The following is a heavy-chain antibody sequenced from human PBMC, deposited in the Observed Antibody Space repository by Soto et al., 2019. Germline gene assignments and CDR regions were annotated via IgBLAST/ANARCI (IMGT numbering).Heavy chain of an antibody. J-gene: IGHJ4*02. CDR1: GYTFTSYD. CDR3: ARESSYGLVD. D-gene: IGHD5-18*01. V-gene: IGHV1-8*01. CDR2: MNPNTGNT. Sequence: GASVKVSCKASGYTFTSYDINWVRQATGQGLEWMGWMNPNTGNTAYAQKFQGRVTMTRNTSISTAYMELSSLRSEDTAVYYCARESSYGLVDWGQGTLVTVSS.